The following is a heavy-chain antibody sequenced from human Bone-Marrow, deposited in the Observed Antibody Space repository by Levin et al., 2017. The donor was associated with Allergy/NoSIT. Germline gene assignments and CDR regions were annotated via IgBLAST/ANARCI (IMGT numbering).Heavy chain of an antibody. Sequence: GESLKFSFFFSFFLFSPSFLGWVRQMPGKGLEWVGMIYPGDSETRYSPSFPGQVTISADPSISTANLQWSSLKASDTAMYYCASLRSYSSSSDYWGQGTLVTVSS. CDR2: IYPGDSET. V-gene: IGHV5-51*01. D-gene: IGHD6-6*01. CDR1: FFLFSPSF. J-gene: IGHJ4*02. CDR3: ASLRSYSSSSDY.